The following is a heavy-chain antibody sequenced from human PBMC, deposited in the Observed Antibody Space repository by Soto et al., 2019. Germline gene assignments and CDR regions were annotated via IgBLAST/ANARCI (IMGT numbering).Heavy chain of an antibody. CDR1: GFTFDDYA. CDR3: ATNQQNYGDYVFDY. J-gene: IGHJ4*02. CDR2: ISWNSGSI. V-gene: IGHV3-9*01. Sequence: PGGSLRLSCAASGFTFDDYAMHWVRQAPGKGLEWVSGISWNSGSIGYADSVKGRFTISRDNAKNSLYLQMNSLRAEDTALYYCATNQQNYGDYVFDYWGQGTLVTVSS. D-gene: IGHD4-17*01.